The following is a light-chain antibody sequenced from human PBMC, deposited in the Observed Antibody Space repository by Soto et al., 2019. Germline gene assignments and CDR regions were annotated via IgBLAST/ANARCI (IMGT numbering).Light chain of an antibody. Sequence: DIVMTQSPDSLAVSLGERATINCKSSQSVLYSSNNKHYLAWYQQKPGQPPKLLIFWASTRESGVPDRFSGSGSGTDFTLTITSLQAEDVAVYYCQQYYSTPPWTCGQGTKVEIK. CDR3: QQYYSTPPWT. J-gene: IGKJ1*01. V-gene: IGKV4-1*01. CDR1: QSVLYSSNNKHY. CDR2: WAS.